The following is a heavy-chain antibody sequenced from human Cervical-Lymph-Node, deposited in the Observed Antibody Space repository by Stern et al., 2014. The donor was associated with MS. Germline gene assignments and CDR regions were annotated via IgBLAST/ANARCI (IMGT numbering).Heavy chain of an antibody. CDR3: ARASYDFWSGYYCFDY. V-gene: IGHV4-31*03. CDR2: IYYSGST. Sequence: QLQLQESGPGLVKPSQTLSLTCTVSGGSISSGGYYWSWIRQHPGKCLEWIGYIYYSGSTYYNPSLKSRVTISVDTSKNQFSLKLSSVTAADTAVYYCARASYDFWSGYYCFDYWGQGTLVTVSS. CDR1: GGSISSGGYY. D-gene: IGHD3-3*01. J-gene: IGHJ4*02.